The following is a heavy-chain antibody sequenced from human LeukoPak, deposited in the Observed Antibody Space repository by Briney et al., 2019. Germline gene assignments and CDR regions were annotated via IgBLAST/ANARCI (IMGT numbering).Heavy chain of an antibody. D-gene: IGHD1-14*01. CDR3: ARPDSRIFRS. Sequence: PGGSLRLSCAASGFTFSSYEVNWVRQAPGKGLEWVSYISSSGSTIYYADSVKGRFTISRDNAKNSLYLQMNSLRAEDTDVYYCARPDSRIFRSWGQGTLVTVSS. J-gene: IGHJ4*02. CDR1: GFTFSSYE. V-gene: IGHV3-48*03. CDR2: ISSSGSTI.